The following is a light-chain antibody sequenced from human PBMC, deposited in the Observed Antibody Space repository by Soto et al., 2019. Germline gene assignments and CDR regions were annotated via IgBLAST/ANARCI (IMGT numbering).Light chain of an antibody. V-gene: IGKV1-8*01. CDR3: QQYYSYPLT. J-gene: IGKJ4*01. CDR1: QSISSY. CDR2: AAS. Sequence: AIRMTQSPSSLSASTGDIVIITFRASQSISSYLDWYQQKPGKAPKLLIYAASTLQSGVPSRFSGSGSGTDFTLTISCLQSEDFATYYCQQYYSYPLTFGGGTKVDIK.